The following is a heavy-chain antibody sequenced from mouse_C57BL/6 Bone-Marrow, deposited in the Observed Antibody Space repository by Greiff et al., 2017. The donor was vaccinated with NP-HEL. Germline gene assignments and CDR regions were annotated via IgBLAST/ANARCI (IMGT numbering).Heavy chain of an antibody. CDR1: GYTFTSYW. Sequence: VKLQQSGAELVKPGASVKLSCKASGYTFTSYWMHWVKQRPGQGLEWIGMIHPNSGSTNYNEKFKSKATLTVDKSSSTAYMQLSSLTSEDSAVYYCVGRQLRPFDYWGQGTTLTVSS. CDR3: VGRQLRPFDY. D-gene: IGHD3-2*02. V-gene: IGHV1-64*01. J-gene: IGHJ2*01. CDR2: IHPNSGST.